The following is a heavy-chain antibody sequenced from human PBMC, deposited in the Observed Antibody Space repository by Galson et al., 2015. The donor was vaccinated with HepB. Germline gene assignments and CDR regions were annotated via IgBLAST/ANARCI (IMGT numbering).Heavy chain of an antibody. CDR3: VREQGYGGYRTSDY. J-gene: IGHJ4*02. D-gene: IGHD4-17*01. CDR2: IAYDGSSE. Sequence: SLRLSCAASGFTVSNHGLPWVRQAAGKGLAWLAVIAYDGSSETYADPVKGRFTISRDTSKNTVHLQMYILRAEDTGVYYCVREQGYGGYRTSDYWGQGTPVTVFS. CDR1: GFTVSNHG. V-gene: IGHV3-33*01.